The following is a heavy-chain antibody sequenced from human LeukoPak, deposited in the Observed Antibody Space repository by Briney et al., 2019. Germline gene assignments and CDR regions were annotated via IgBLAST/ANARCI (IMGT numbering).Heavy chain of an antibody. Sequence: GGSLRLSCAASGFAFSDYYMSWIRQAPGKGLEWVSYISSTGIIYYSDSVQGRFTISRDNAKNSLYLQMNSLRAEDTAVYYCTRGGRIPVAGSYYFDYWGQGTLVTVSS. CDR3: TRGGRIPVAGSYYFDY. CDR1: GFAFSDYY. CDR2: ISSTGII. J-gene: IGHJ4*02. D-gene: IGHD6-19*01. V-gene: IGHV3-11*04.